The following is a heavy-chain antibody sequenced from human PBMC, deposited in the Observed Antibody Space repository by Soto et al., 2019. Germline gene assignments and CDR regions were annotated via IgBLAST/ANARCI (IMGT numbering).Heavy chain of an antibody. CDR3: ARHAYYGSGSYSLDY. CDR2: IYYSGST. V-gene: IGHV4-59*08. CDR1: GGSISSDY. D-gene: IGHD3-10*01. J-gene: IGHJ4*02. Sequence: SDTLSLTCTVSGGSISSDYWSWIRQPPGKGLEWIGYIYYSGSTNYNPSLKSRVTISVDTSKNQFSLKLSSVTAADTAVYYCARHAYYGSGSYSLDYWGEGSLLTVS.